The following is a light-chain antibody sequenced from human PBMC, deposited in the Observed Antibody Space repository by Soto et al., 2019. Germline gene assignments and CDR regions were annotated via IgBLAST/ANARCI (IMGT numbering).Light chain of an antibody. Sequence: EMVMTQSPATLSVSPGERATLSCRASQNVNTNLIWYQQKPGQAPRLLIYGASTRATGIPARFSGSGSGTEFTLTIRSLQSEVFAVYYCPQRDRGWTFGQGTKVEIK. J-gene: IGKJ1*01. CDR1: QNVNTN. V-gene: IGKV3-15*01. CDR3: PQRDRGWT. CDR2: GAS.